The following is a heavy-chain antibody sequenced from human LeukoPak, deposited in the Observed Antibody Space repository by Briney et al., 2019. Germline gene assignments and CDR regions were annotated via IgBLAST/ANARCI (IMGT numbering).Heavy chain of an antibody. CDR1: GGSISSSSYY. CDR2: IYYSGST. V-gene: IGHV4-39*07. D-gene: IGHD6-13*01. J-gene: IGHJ6*03. CDR3: AREFVSSWYSFYYYMDV. Sequence: RSSETLSLTCTVSGGSISSSSYYWGWIRQPPGKGLEWIGSIYYSGSTYYNPSLKSRVTISVDTSKNQFSLKLSSVTAADTAVYYCAREFVSSWYSFYYYMDVWGKGTTVTVSS.